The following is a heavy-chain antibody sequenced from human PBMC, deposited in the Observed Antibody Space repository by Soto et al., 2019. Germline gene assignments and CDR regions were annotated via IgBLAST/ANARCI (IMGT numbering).Heavy chain of an antibody. D-gene: IGHD1-1*01. V-gene: IGHV4-4*02. CDR2: IYQSGST. CDR3: ARAVALPGLFYFDS. Sequence: SETLSLTCAVSGGSIMRSHSWSFVRQPPGKGLELIGEIYQSGSTNYNPSLKSRVTISVDKSKNQFSLELKSVTAADTAVYFCARAVALPGLFYFDSWGHGTLVTVSS. CDR1: GGSIMRSHS. J-gene: IGHJ4*01.